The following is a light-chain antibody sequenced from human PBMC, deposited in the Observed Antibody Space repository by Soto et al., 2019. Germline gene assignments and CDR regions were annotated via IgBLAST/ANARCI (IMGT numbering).Light chain of an antibody. V-gene: IGLV2-14*01. CDR2: DVS. Sequence: QSVLTQPASVSRSPGQSITISCTGTSSDVGGYNYVSWYQQHPGKAPKLMIYDVSNRPSGVSNRFSGSKSGNTASLTISGLQAEDEADYYCSSYTSSSPVVFGGGTKLTVL. J-gene: IGLJ2*01. CDR3: SSYTSSSPVV. CDR1: SSDVGGYNY.